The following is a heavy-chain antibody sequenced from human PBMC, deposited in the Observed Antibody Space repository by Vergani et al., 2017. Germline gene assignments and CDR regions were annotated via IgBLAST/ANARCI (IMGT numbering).Heavy chain of an antibody. Sequence: QVQLQQWGAGLLKPSETLSLTCAVYGGSFSGYYWSWIRQPPGKGLEWIGEINHIGSTNYNPPLKSLVTISVATSKNQFSLKLSSVTAAATAVYYCARGWRYFDGGYYYYGMDVWGQGTTVTVSS. CDR3: ARGWRYFDGGYYYYGMDV. D-gene: IGHD3-9*01. V-gene: IGHV4-34*01. J-gene: IGHJ6*02. CDR1: GGSFSGYY. CDR2: INHIGST.